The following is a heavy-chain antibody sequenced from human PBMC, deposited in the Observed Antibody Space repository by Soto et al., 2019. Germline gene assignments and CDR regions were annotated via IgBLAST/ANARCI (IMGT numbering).Heavy chain of an antibody. D-gene: IGHD4-17*01. J-gene: IGHJ6*03. Sequence: ASVKVSCKASGYTFTSYYMHWVRQDPGQGLEWMGIINTSSGSTSYAQKLQGRVTMTTDTSTSTAYMELRSLRSDDTAVYYCARAFYGDYQDYYYYYMDVWGKGTTVTVSS. CDR1: GYTFTSYY. CDR3: ARAFYGDYQDYYYYYMDV. V-gene: IGHV1-46*01. CDR2: INTSSGST.